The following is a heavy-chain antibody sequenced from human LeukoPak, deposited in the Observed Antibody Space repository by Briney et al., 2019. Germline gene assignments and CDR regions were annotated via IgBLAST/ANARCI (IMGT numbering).Heavy chain of an antibody. J-gene: IGHJ4*02. CDR1: GFTFSSYS. D-gene: IGHD1-26*01. CDR2: ITPSSRRI. V-gene: IGHV3-48*02. CDR3: ARESQLGATIN. Sequence: PGGSLRLSCAASGFTFSSYSMNWVRQAPGKGLEWVACITPSSRRIYYADSVEGRFTISRDNAENSLYLQMNDLRDEDTAVYYCARESQLGATINWGQGTLVTVSS.